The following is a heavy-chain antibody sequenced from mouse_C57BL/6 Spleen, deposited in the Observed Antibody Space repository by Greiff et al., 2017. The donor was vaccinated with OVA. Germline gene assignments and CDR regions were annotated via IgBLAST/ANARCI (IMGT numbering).Heavy chain of an antibody. V-gene: IGHV1-82*01. CDR1: GYAFSSSW. CDR3: ARDHYGSIDY. D-gene: IGHD1-1*01. J-gene: IGHJ2*01. Sequence: VQLQESGPELVKPGASVKISCKASGYAFSSSWMNWVKQRPGKGLEWIGRIYPGDGDTNYNGKFKGKATLTADKSSSTAYMQLSSLTSEDSAVYFCARDHYGSIDYWGQGTTLTVSS. CDR2: IYPGDGDT.